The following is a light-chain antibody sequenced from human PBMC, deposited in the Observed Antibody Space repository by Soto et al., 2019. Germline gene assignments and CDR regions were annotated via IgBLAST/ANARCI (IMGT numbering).Light chain of an antibody. CDR2: EAS. J-gene: IGKJ2*01. CDR3: QQSYSTPYT. V-gene: IGKV1-39*01. CDR1: QDISKY. Sequence: DIQMTQSPSSLSASVGDRITITCQASQDISKYLIWYQQTPGKAPKFLIYEASNLERGVPSRFSGSGSGTHFTLTISSLLPEDYATYYCQQSYSTPYTFGQGTKLDIK.